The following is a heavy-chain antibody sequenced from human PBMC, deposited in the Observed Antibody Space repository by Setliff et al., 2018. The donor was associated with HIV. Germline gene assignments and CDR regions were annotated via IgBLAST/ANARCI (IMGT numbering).Heavy chain of an antibody. CDR1: GGSISTYY. D-gene: IGHD4-17*01. CDR2: IYSTGSS. CDR3: ARVQMAYAAFDV. V-gene: IGHV4-59*01. J-gene: IGHJ3*01. Sequence: SETLSLTCTVSGGSISTYYWSWIRQPPGKGLEWIGSIYSTGSSDNNPSLKSRVTLSVDTSKHQFSLKLSSVTAADTAVYYCARVQMAYAAFDVWGQGTMVTGS.